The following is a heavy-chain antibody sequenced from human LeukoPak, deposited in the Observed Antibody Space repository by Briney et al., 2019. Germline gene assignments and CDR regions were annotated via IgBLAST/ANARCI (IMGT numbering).Heavy chain of an antibody. CDR3: AKGGGSGSYYIFDF. Sequence: GGSLRLSCAASGFTFSTYAMNWVRQAPGKGLEWVSGISGSGGGTYYGDSVKGRFTISRDNSKNTVYLQMDNLRADDTAVYYCAKGGGSGSYYIFDFWGQGTLVTVSS. J-gene: IGHJ4*02. CDR1: GFTFSTYA. D-gene: IGHD3-10*01. CDR2: ISGSGGGT. V-gene: IGHV3-23*01.